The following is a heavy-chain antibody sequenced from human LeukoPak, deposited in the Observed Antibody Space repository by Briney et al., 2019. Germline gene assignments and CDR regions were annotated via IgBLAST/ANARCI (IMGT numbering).Heavy chain of an antibody. D-gene: IGHD6-13*01. V-gene: IGHV3-48*02. CDR3: ARGRTAVTYFDY. Sequence: GGSLRLSCAASGFTFSTYSMSWVRQAPGKGLEWVSYITSSSTIYADSVKGRFTISRDNAKNSLYLQMNSLRDEDTAVYYCARGRTAVTYFDYWGQGTLVTVSS. CDR1: GFTFSTYS. CDR2: ITSSSTI. J-gene: IGHJ4*02.